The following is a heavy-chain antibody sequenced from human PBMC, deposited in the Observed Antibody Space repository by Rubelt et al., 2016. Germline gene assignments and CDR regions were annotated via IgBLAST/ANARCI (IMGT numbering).Heavy chain of an antibody. Sequence: QVQLVQSGAEVKKPGASVKVSCKASGYTFTSYGISWVRQAPGQGLEWMGWINPNSGGTNYAQKFQGRVTRTRDTSISTAYMGLSRLRSDDTAVYYCARDRIRIAARQGWYFDLWGRGTLVTVSS. J-gene: IGHJ2*01. D-gene: IGHD6-6*01. V-gene: IGHV1-2*02. CDR2: INPNSGGT. CDR1: GYTFTSYG. CDR3: ARDRIRIAARQGWYFDL.